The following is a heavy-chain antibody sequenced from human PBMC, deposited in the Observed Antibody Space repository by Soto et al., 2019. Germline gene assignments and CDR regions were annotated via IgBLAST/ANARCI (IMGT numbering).Heavy chain of an antibody. D-gene: IGHD1-26*01. J-gene: IGHJ4*02. CDR3: ARPEAGSYSPLRY. V-gene: IGHV5-51*01. Sequence: GESLKISCKGSGYRFTSYWIGWVRQMPGKGLEWMGIIYPGDSDTTYSPSFQGQVTISADKSISTAYLQWSSLKASDTAMYYCARPEAGSYSPLRYWGQGTLVTVSS. CDR1: GYRFTSYW. CDR2: IYPGDSDT.